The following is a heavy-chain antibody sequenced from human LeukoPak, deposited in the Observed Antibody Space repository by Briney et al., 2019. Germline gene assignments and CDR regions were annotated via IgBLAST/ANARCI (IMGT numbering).Heavy chain of an antibody. D-gene: IGHD5/OR15-5a*01. CDR1: PDSLYSGLYY. V-gene: IGHV4-61*02. Sequence: SETLSLTSALPPDSLYSGLYYWTSIRQPAGNGLEWLARITNNVGTTYNPSLRSRVTITVDTSNNHLSLKLTSVTAADTAVYYCARETKDIYSPSWGLYDTYYDIDAWGKGTTVTVSS. CDR3: ARETKDIYSPSWGLYDTYYDIDA. J-gene: IGHJ6*03. CDR2: ITNNVGT.